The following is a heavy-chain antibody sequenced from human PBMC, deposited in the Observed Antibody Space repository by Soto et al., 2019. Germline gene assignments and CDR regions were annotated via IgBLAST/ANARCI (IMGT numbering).Heavy chain of an antibody. CDR2: ISYDGSNK. CDR3: ARDPLWGTAMVLWYFDL. V-gene: IGHV3-30-3*01. CDR1: GFTFSSYA. Sequence: GGSLRLSCAASGFTFSSYAMHWVRQAPGKGLEWVAVISYDGSNKYYADSVKGRFTISRDNSKNTLYLQMNSLRAEDTAVFYCARDPLWGTAMVLWYFDLWGRGTLVTVSS. J-gene: IGHJ2*01. D-gene: IGHD5-18*01.